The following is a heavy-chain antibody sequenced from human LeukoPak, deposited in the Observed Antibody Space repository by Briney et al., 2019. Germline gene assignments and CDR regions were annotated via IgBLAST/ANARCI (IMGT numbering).Heavy chain of an antibody. D-gene: IGHD3-3*01. CDR3: AKVLATFGVAPYYLDH. CDR2: IQFDGSNP. V-gene: IGHV3-30*02. CDR1: GFDFTTYG. Sequence: GGSLRLSCAASGFDFTTYGMHWARQAPGRGLEWVAYIQFDGSNPYYSDSVRGRFTTARDISTNTLSLQMNSLRGDDTAVYYCAKVLATFGVAPYYLDHWGQGTLVTVSS. J-gene: IGHJ4*02.